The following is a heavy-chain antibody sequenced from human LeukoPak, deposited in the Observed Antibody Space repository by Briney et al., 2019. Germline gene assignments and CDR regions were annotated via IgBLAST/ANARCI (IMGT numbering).Heavy chain of an antibody. J-gene: IGHJ4*02. CDR2: TSHRGTT. D-gene: IGHD2-2*01. V-gene: IGHV4-34*01. Sequence: SETLSLTCAVYGESLSGFYWSWIRQPPGNGLEWIGETSHRGTTSYNPSLKSRVSISVDTFKNQFSLKLSSVTAADTAVYYCARHGEKYQLYWGQGTLVTVSS. CDR1: GESLSGFY. CDR3: ARHGEKYQLY.